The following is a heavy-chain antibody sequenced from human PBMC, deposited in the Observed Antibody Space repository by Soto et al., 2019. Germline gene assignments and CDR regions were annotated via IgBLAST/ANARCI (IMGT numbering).Heavy chain of an antibody. D-gene: IGHD5-18*01. Sequence: SGPTLVNPTQTLTLTCSFSGFSLSTREMCVSWIRQPPGKALEWLARIDWDDDKYYSTSLKTRLTISKDTSKNQVVLKMANMDPLDTATYYCARRKGGYSHGGHFDYWGQGTLVTVSS. V-gene: IGHV2-70*11. CDR3: ARRKGGYSHGGHFDY. CDR2: IDWDDDK. J-gene: IGHJ4*02. CDR1: GFSLSTREMC.